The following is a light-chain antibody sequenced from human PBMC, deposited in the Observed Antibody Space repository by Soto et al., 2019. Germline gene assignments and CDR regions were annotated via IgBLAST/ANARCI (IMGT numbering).Light chain of an antibody. CDR3: QQYSNYWT. J-gene: IGKJ1*01. V-gene: IGKV1-5*01. CDR2: DAS. CDR1: PSSSRR. Sequence: DIQMTQSPSTLSASVGARVTLPCQARPSSSRRLAWYQQKPGKAPKLLIYDASSLESGVPSRFSGSGSGTEFTLTISSLQPDDFAAYYCQQYSNYWTFGQGTKVDI.